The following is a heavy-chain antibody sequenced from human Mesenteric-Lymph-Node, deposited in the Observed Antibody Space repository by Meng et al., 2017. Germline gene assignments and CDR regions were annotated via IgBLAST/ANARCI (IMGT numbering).Heavy chain of an antibody. D-gene: IGHD3-16*01. CDR3: ARDGGGLGY. CDR2: IKSDGTST. CDR1: GFTFSNYA. V-gene: IGHV3-74*01. J-gene: IGHJ4*02. Sequence: GESLKISCAASGFTFSNYAMSWVRQAPGKGLVWVSRIKSDGTSTTYADSVEGRFTISRDNAKNTLFLQMNSLRTEDTAVYYCARDGGGLGYRGQGTLVTVSS.